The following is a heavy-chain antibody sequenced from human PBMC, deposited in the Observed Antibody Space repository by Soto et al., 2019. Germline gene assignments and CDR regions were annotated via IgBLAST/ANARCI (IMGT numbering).Heavy chain of an antibody. CDR1: GFTFSSYS. CDR2: ISSSSSYI. D-gene: IGHD6-13*01. Sequence: GGSLRLSCAASGFTFSSYSMNWVRQAPGKGLEWVSSISSSSSYIYYADPVKGRFTISRDNAKNSLYLQMNSLRAEDTAVYYCARDYPEKSIAAADYGMDVWGQGTTVTVSS. V-gene: IGHV3-21*01. CDR3: ARDYPEKSIAAADYGMDV. J-gene: IGHJ6*02.